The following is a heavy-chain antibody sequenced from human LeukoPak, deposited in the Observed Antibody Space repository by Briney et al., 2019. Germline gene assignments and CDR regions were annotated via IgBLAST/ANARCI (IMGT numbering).Heavy chain of an antibody. D-gene: IGHD6-13*01. CDR3: AKDDSSSWYFYY. V-gene: IGHV3-23*01. CDR2: ISGSGGST. J-gene: IGHJ4*02. Sequence: GGSLRLSCTASGFTFSSYAMSWVRQAPGKGLEWVSAISGSGGSTYYADSVKGRFTISRDNSKNTLYLQMNSLRAEDTAVYYCAKDDSSSWYFYYWGQGTLVTVSS. CDR1: GFTFSSYA.